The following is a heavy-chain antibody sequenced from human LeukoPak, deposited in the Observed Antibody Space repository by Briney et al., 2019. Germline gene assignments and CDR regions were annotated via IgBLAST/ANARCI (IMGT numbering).Heavy chain of an antibody. CDR2: IRYDGSNK. CDR1: GFIFSNHA. Sequence: GGSLRLSCAASGFIFSNHAMQWVRQAPGKGLEGVAFIRYDGSNKYYADSVKGRFTISRDNSKNTLYLQMNSLRAEDTAVYYCAKDWTTVTTNWDWGQGTLVTVSS. J-gene: IGHJ4*02. D-gene: IGHD4-17*01. V-gene: IGHV3-30*02. CDR3: AKDWTTVTTNWD.